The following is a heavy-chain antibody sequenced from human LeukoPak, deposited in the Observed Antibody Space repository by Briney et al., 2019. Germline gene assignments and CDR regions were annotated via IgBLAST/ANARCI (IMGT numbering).Heavy chain of an antibody. CDR2: INHSGST. D-gene: IGHD5-24*01. CDR1: GGSFSGYY. J-gene: IGHJ4*02. CDR3: AREGRWLQFYYFDY. Sequence: SGTLSLTCAVYGGSFSGYYWSWIRQPPGKGLEWIGEINHSGSTNYNPSLKSRVTISVDTSKNQFSLKLSSVTAADTAVYYCAREGRWLQFYYFDYWGQGTLVTVSS. V-gene: IGHV4-34*01.